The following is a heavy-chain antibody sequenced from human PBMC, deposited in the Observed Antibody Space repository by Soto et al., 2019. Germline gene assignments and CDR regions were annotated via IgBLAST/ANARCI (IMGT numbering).Heavy chain of an antibody. CDR2: ISSSSSTI. J-gene: IGHJ4*02. D-gene: IGHD3-22*01. CDR1: GFTFSSYS. Sequence: EVQLVESGGGLVQPGGSLRLSCAASGFTFSSYSMNWVRQAPGKGLEWVSYISSSSSTIYYADSVKGRFTISRDNAKNSLYLQMNSLRAEDTAVYYCARDYTPTMIVVVITGGFDYWGQGTLVTVSS. V-gene: IGHV3-48*01. CDR3: ARDYTPTMIVVVITGGFDY.